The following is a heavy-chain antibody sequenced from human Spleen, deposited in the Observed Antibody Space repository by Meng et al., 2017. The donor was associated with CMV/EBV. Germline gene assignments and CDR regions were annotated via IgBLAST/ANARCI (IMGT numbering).Heavy chain of an antibody. J-gene: IGHJ3*02. V-gene: IGHV4-34*01. CDR2: INHSGST. CDR1: GGSFSGYY. CDR3: ASSGYCSSTSCYTRAFDI. D-gene: IGHD2-2*02. Sequence: GSLRLSCAFYGGSFSGYYWSWIRQPPGKGLEWIGEINHSGSTNYNPSLKSRVTISVDTSKNQFSLKLSSVTAADTAVYYCASSGYCSSTSCYTRAFDIWGQGTMVTVSS.